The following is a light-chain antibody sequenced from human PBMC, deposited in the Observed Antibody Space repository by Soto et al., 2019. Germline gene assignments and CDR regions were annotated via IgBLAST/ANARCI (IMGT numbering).Light chain of an antibody. V-gene: IGLV3-21*02. CDR3: QVWDSTNNHFV. Sequence: SYELIQPPSVSLAPGQTARTTCAGNNIGSKSVNWYQQKPGQAPVLVVYDDDDRPSGIPERFSGSNSGNTATLTISRVEAGDEADYYCQVWDSTNNHFVFGTGTKLTVL. CDR1: NIGSKS. J-gene: IGLJ1*01. CDR2: DDD.